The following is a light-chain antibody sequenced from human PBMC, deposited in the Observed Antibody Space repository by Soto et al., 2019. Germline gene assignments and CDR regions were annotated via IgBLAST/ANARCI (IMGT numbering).Light chain of an antibody. Sequence: DIQMTQSPSTLSATAGDRVTITCRASQSISSWLAWYQHKPGKAPKLLIYDASNLDSGVPSRFSRSGSGTEFSLTISXLQPDDFATYYCQQYENYWTFGQGTKVDIK. V-gene: IGKV1-5*01. J-gene: IGKJ1*01. CDR1: QSISSW. CDR2: DAS. CDR3: QQYENYWT.